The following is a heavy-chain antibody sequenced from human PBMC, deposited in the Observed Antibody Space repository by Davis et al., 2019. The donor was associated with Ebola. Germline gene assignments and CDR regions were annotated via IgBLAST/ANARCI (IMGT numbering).Heavy chain of an antibody. Sequence: MPSETLSLTCAVYGGSFSGYYWSWIRQPPGKGLEWIGEINHSGSTNYNPSLKSRVTISVDTSKNQFSLKLSSVTAADTAVYYCARGASWLPVDYWGQGTLVTVSS. CDR2: INHSGST. CDR1: GGSFSGYY. V-gene: IGHV4-34*01. J-gene: IGHJ4*02. D-gene: IGHD5-12*01. CDR3: ARGASWLPVDY.